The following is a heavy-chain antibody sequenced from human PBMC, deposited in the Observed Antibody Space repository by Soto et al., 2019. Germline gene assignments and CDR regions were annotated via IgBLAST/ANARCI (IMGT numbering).Heavy chain of an antibody. V-gene: IGHV5-51*01. J-gene: IGHJ3*02. CDR1: GYTFSNYW. D-gene: IGHD1-26*01. Sequence: GESLKISCKGSGYTFSNYWIGWVRQMPGKGLEWMGIIYPSDSDTRYSPSFEGQVTISADKSISTAYLQWSSLKASDTALYYCARQLGGRFRPSALDIWGQGTMVTVSS. CDR3: ARQLGGRFRPSALDI. CDR2: IYPSDSDT.